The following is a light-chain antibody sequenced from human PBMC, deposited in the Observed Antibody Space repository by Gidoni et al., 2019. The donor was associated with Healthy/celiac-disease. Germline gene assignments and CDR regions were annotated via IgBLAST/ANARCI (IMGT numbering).Light chain of an antibody. V-gene: IGLV2-14*01. CDR1: SSDVGGYYY. J-gene: IGLJ2*01. CDR2: EVS. Sequence: QSALTQPASASGSPGQSITISCTGTSSDVGGYYYVSFYQQHPGKAPKLMIYEVSNRPSGVSNRFSGSKSGNTASLTISELQAEDDADYYCSSYTSSSTVVFGGGTKLTVL. CDR3: SSYTSSSTVV.